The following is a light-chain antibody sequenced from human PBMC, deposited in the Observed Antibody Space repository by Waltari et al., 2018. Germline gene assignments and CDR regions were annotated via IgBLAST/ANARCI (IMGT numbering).Light chain of an antibody. V-gene: IGLV3-10*01. CDR2: EDT. CDR1: ELPRKY. Sequence: YELTQPPSLSVSPGQTARITCSGHELPRKYAYWFQQKSGQAPRLVMYEDTKRPSGIPERFSGSSSGTVATLTITGAQVDDEANYYCYSSDSTGLRVFGGGTTVVVL. J-gene: IGLJ1*01. CDR3: YSSDSTGLRV.